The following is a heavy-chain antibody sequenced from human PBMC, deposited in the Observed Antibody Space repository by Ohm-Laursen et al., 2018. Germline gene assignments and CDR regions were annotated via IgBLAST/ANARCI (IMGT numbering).Heavy chain of an antibody. Sequence: GTLSLTCTVSGGSVSSGTGSYYWSWIRQPPGKGLEWIGYIYYSGSTNYNPSLKSRVTISVDTSKNQFSLKLSSVTAADTAVYYCASRCRQLRCPSRGDLWGRSTLVTVSS. CDR3: ASRCRQLRCPSRGDL. D-gene: IGHD4-17*01. CDR2: IYYSGST. V-gene: IGHV4-61*01. CDR1: GGSVSSGTGSYY. J-gene: IGHJ2*01.